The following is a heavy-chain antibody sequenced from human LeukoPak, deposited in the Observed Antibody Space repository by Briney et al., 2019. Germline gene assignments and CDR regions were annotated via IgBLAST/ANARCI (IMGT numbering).Heavy chain of an antibody. CDR1: GFTFSSYA. CDR3: ARDLDTDPTDGTVVGFDP. Sequence: GGSLRLSCAASGFTFSSYAMHWVRQAPGKGLEYVSAISSNGGSTYYANSVKGRFTISRDNSKNTLYLQMGSLRAEDMAVYYCARDLDTDPTDGTVVGFDPWGQGTLVTVSS. V-gene: IGHV3-64*01. CDR2: ISSNGGST. J-gene: IGHJ5*02. D-gene: IGHD4-23*01.